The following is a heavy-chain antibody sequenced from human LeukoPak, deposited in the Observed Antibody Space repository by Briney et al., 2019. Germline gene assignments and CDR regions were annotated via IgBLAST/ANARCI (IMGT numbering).Heavy chain of an antibody. CDR1: GFTFSSYN. Sequence: GGSLRLSCAASGFTFSSYNMNWVPEAPGEGREWVSYISSSSSYIYYADSVKGRFTISRDNAKNSLYLQMNSVRAEDTAVYYCARDSPGIEAADGMDVWGQGTTVTVSS. V-gene: IGHV3-21*01. J-gene: IGHJ6*02. CDR3: ARDSPGIEAADGMDV. D-gene: IGHD6-13*01. CDR2: ISSSSSYI.